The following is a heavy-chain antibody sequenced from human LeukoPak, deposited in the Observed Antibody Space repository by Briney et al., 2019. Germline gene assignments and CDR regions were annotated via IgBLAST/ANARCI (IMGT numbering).Heavy chain of an antibody. CDR1: GYTFTSYG. CDR3: ARDYSSGWYAFDY. V-gene: IGHV1-18*01. CDR2: ISAYNGNT. Sequence: GASVKVSCKASGYTFTSYGIIWVRQAPGQGLEWMGWISAYNGNTNYAQKLQGRVTMTTDTSTSTAYVELRSLRSDDTAFYYCARDYSSGWYAFDYWGQGTLVTVSS. D-gene: IGHD6-19*01. J-gene: IGHJ4*02.